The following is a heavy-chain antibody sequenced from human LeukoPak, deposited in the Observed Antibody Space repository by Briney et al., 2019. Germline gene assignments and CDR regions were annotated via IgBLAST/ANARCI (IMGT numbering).Heavy chain of an antibody. V-gene: IGHV1-3*01. CDR1: GCTFTSYA. Sequence: ASVKVSCKASGCTFTSYAMHWVRQAPGQRLEWMGWINAGNGNTKYSQKFQGRVTITRDTSASTAYMELSSLRSEDTAVYYRAREGYSYGYFSFDYWGQGTLVTVSS. CDR2: INAGNGNT. J-gene: IGHJ4*02. D-gene: IGHD5-18*01. CDR3: AREGYSYGYFSFDY.